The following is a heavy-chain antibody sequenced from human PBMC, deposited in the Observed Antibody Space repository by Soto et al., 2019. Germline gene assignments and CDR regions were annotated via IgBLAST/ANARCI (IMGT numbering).Heavy chain of an antibody. V-gene: IGHV1-69*04. CDR3: ARDYGIAVAGVEYFQH. D-gene: IGHD6-19*01. J-gene: IGHJ1*01. CDR2: IIPILGIA. CDR1: GGTFSSYT. Sequence: SVKVSCKASGGTFSSYTISWVRQAPGQGLEWMGRIIPILGIANYAQKFQGRVTITADKSTSTAYMELSSLRSEDTAVYYCARDYGIAVAGVEYFQHWGQGTLVTVSS.